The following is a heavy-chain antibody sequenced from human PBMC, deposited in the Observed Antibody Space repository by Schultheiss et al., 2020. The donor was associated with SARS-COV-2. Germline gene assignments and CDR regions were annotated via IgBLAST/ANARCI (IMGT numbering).Heavy chain of an antibody. J-gene: IGHJ6*02. CDR2: INHSGHDI. V-gene: IGHV3-23*01. D-gene: IGHD6-13*01. CDR3: ARDSPAAQYIFYALDI. Sequence: GGSLRLSCAASGFTFSTYAMSWVRQAPGKGLEWVSGINHSGHDITYADSVKGRFTISRDNSKSTLYLQMNSLRAEDTAIYYCARDSPAAQYIFYALDIWGQGTTVTVSS. CDR1: GFTFSTYA.